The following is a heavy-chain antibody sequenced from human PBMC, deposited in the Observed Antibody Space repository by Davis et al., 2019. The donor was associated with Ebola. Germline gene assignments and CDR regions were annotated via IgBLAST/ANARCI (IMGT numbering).Heavy chain of an antibody. CDR1: GFTFSSYW. CDR2: LSGSGDIT. V-gene: IGHV3-23*01. CDR3: ARDLAARRVYGMDV. D-gene: IGHD6-6*01. J-gene: IGHJ6*02. Sequence: GESLKISCAASGFTFSSYWMGWVRQAPGKGLEWVSGLSGSGDITYYADSVKGRFTISRDNSKNTLYLQMNSLRAEDTAVYYCARDLAARRVYGMDVWGQGTTVTVSS.